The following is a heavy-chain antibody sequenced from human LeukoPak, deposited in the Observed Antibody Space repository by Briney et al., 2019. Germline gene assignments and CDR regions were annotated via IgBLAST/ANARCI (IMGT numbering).Heavy chain of an antibody. J-gene: IGHJ5*02. CDR2: INAGNGNT. CDR3: AREVFVVTPWFDP. D-gene: IGHD2-15*01. Sequence: ASVKVSCKASGYTFTSYAMHWVRQAPGQRLEWMGWINAGNGNTKYSQKFQGRVTITRDTSASTVYMELSSLRSEDTAVYYCAREVFVVTPWFDPWGQGTLVTVSS. V-gene: IGHV1-3*01. CDR1: GYTFTSYA.